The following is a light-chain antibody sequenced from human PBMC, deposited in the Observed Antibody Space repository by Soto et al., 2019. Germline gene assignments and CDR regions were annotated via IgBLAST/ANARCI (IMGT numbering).Light chain of an antibody. Sequence: EIVMTQSPATLSVSPGERATLSCRASQTVGSNLAWYQQKRGQAPRLLIYDASTRATGIPARFSGSGSWSDFSRTISSLQSEEFALYYCQQYYYWPRTVGQGSKLESK. CDR1: QTVGSN. CDR3: QQYYYWPRT. J-gene: IGKJ2*01. V-gene: IGKV3D-15*01. CDR2: DAS.